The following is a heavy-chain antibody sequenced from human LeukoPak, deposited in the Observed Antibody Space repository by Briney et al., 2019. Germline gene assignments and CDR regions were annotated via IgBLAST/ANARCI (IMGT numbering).Heavy chain of an antibody. Sequence: PSETLSLTCTVSGGSISSYYWSWIRQPPGKGLEWIGYIYYSGSTNYNPSLNSRVTISVDTSKNQFSLKLSSVTAADTAVYYCARAYYGSGNTYYFDYWGQGTLVTISS. J-gene: IGHJ4*02. CDR3: ARAYYGSGNTYYFDY. V-gene: IGHV4-59*01. D-gene: IGHD3-10*01. CDR2: IYYSGST. CDR1: GGSISSYY.